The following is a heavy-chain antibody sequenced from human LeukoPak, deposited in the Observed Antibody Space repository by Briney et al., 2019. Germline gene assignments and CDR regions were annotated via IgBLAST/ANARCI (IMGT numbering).Heavy chain of an antibody. V-gene: IGHV1-69*13. CDR3: ARGWLRSREFDY. J-gene: IGHJ4*02. CDR2: IIPIFGTA. D-gene: IGHD5-12*01. Sequence: ASVKVSCKASGGTFSSYAISWVRQAPGQGLEWMGGIIPIFGTANYAQKFQGRVTVTADESTSTAYMELSSLRSEDTAVYYWARGWLRSREFDYWGQGTLVTVSS. CDR1: GGTFSSYA.